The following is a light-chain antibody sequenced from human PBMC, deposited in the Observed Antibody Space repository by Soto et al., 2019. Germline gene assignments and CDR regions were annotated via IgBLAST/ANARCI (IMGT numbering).Light chain of an antibody. Sequence: QSVLTQPPSASGTPGQRVTISCSGRSSNIGRNTANWYQQLPGTAPKVLIYRNNQRPSWVPDRISGSKSGTSASLAISGLQSEDEADYYCAAWDDSLNVVVFGGGTKLTVL. CDR3: AAWDDSLNVVV. J-gene: IGLJ2*01. CDR2: RNN. CDR1: SSNIGRNT. V-gene: IGLV1-44*01.